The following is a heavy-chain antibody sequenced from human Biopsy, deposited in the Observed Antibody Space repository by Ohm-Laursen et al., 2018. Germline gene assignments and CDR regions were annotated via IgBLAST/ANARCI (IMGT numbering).Heavy chain of an antibody. Sequence: SDTLSLTCTVSGGSISGSSWSWTRQAPGKGLEWIGYISYSRDTNYNPSLKSRITISVDTSKNQFSLKLTSVTAADTAVYYCAKHGSGWTGDDAFHIWGQGTMVIVSS. CDR1: GGSISGSS. V-gene: IGHV4-59*08. D-gene: IGHD6-19*01. CDR3: AKHGSGWTGDDAFHI. J-gene: IGHJ3*02. CDR2: ISYSRDT.